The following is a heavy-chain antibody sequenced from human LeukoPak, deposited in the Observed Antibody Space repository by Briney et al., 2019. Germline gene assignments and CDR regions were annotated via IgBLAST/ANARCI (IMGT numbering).Heavy chain of an antibody. CDR2: IYPGDSDT. Sequence: GESLKISCKGSGYSFTSYWIGWVRQMPGKGLEWMGIIYPGDSDTRYSPSFQGQVTISADKSISTAYLQWSSLKASDTAMYYCARRSYDILTGGDAFDIWGQGTMVTVSS. CDR3: ARRSYDILTGGDAFDI. D-gene: IGHD3-9*01. V-gene: IGHV5-51*01. J-gene: IGHJ3*02. CDR1: GYSFTSYW.